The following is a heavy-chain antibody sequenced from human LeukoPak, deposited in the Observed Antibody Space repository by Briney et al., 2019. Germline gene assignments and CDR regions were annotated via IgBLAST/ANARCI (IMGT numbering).Heavy chain of an antibody. CDR3: AREEQLVRGSYHYYYYMDV. CDR1: GVSISSYY. J-gene: IGHJ6*03. CDR2: IYTSGST. Sequence: MPSETLSLTCTVSGVSISSYYWSWLRQPAGKGLEWIGRIYTSGSTNYNPSLKSRVTMSVDTSKNQFSLKLSSVTAADTAVYYCAREEQLVRGSYHYYYYMDVWGKGTTVTVSS. D-gene: IGHD6-13*01. V-gene: IGHV4-4*07.